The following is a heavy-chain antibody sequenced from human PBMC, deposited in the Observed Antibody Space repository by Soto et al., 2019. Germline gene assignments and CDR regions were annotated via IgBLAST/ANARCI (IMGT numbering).Heavy chain of an antibody. CDR3: ARDDSGYDGDYYYMDV. Sequence: SETLSLTCTVSGGSISSGGYYWSWIRQHPGKGLEWIGYIYYSGSTNYNPSLKSRVTISVDTSKNQFSLKLSSVTAADTAVYYCARDDSGYDGDYYYMDVWGKGTTVTVSS. CDR1: GGSISSGGYY. J-gene: IGHJ6*03. D-gene: IGHD5-12*01. CDR2: IYYSGST. V-gene: IGHV4-61*08.